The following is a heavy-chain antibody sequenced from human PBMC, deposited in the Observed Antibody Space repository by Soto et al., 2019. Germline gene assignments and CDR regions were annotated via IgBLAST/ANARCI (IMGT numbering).Heavy chain of an antibody. CDR2: IYHSGST. J-gene: IGHJ4*02. CDR3: ARLLDSSGYYFDD. Sequence: PSETLSLTCTVSGGSISSGGYSWSWIRQPPGKGLEWIGYIYHSGSTYYNPSLKSRVTISVDRSKNQFSLKLSSVTAADTAVFYCARLLDSSGYYFDDWGQETLVTV. CDR1: GGSISSGGYS. D-gene: IGHD3-22*01. V-gene: IGHV4-30-2*01.